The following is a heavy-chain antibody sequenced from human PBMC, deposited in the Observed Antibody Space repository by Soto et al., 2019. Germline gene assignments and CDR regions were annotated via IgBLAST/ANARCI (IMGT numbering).Heavy chain of an antibody. V-gene: IGHV3-74*01. Sequence: PGGSLRLSCAASGFTFSSYWMHWVRQAPGKGLVWVSRINSDGSSTSYADSVKGRFTISRDNAKNTLYLQMNSLRAEDTAVYYCASTGLTGTTLNWGQGTLVTVSS. CDR2: INSDGSST. J-gene: IGHJ4*02. CDR3: ASTGLTGTTLN. CDR1: GFTFSSYW. D-gene: IGHD1-7*01.